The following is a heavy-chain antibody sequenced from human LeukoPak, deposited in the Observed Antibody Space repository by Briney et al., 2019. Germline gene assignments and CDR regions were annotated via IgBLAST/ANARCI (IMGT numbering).Heavy chain of an antibody. CDR2: IIPIFGTA. CDR1: GGTFSSYA. J-gene: IGHJ4*02. V-gene: IGHV1-69*06. Sequence: ASVKVSCKASGGTFSSYAISWVRQAPGQGLEWMGGIIPIFGTANYAQKFQGRVTITADKSTSTAYMELSSLRSEDTAVYYCASGSRNYPFDYWGQGTLVIVSS. CDR3: ASGSRNYPFDY. D-gene: IGHD1-7*01.